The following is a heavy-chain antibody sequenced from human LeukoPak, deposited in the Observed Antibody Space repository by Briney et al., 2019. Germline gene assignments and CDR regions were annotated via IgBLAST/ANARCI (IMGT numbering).Heavy chain of an antibody. J-gene: IGHJ6*03. D-gene: IGHD3-16*01. CDR2: VNTHGRGP. Sequence: GGRLRLSCAASAFAFSNIWLHWVPQAPGKGLEWVARVNTHGRGPTYADSVKGRFTMSRDNAKNTLYPQMTSLSAEDRAVYYALAGYYYYYMDVWGKGTTVTVSS. CDR3: LAGYYYYYMDV. V-gene: IGHV3-74*03. CDR1: AFAFSNIW.